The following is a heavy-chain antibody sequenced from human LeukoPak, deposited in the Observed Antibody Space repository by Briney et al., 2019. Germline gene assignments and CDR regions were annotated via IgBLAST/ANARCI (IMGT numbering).Heavy chain of an antibody. CDR3: AGRYSYGYVGY. CDR2: IYYSGST. Sequence: SETLSLTCTVSGGSISSYYWSWIRQPPGKGLEWIGYIYYSGSTNYNPSLKSRVTISVDTSKNQFSLKLSSVTAADTAVYYCAGRYSYGYVGYWGQGTLVTVSS. CDR1: GGSISSYY. J-gene: IGHJ4*02. V-gene: IGHV4-59*01. D-gene: IGHD5-18*01.